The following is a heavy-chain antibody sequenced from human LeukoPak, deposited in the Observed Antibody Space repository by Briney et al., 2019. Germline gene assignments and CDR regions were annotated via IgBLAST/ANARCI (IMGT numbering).Heavy chain of an antibody. CDR3: ARVQGITLFVGRFDY. V-gene: IGHV4-38-2*02. Sequence: PSETLSLTCTVSGGSISSGYYWGWIRQPPGKGLEWIGSIYHSGSTYYNPSLKSRVTISVDTPKNQFSLKVRSVTAADTAVYYCARVQGITLFVGRFDYWGQGTLVTVSS. CDR2: IYHSGST. CDR1: GGSISSGYY. J-gene: IGHJ4*02. D-gene: IGHD3-3*01.